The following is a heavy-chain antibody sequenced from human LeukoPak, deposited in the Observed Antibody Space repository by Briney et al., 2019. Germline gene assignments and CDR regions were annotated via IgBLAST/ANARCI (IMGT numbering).Heavy chain of an antibody. CDR3: ARAEISSSWYFELVYYFDY. Sequence: GGSLRLSCAASGFTFSSYWLSWVRQAPGKGLEWVGFIRSKAYGGTTEYAASVKGRFTISRDDSKSIAYLQMNSLKTEDTAVYYCARAEISSSWYFELVYYFDYWGQGTLVTVSS. D-gene: IGHD6-13*01. CDR1: GFTFSSYW. V-gene: IGHV3-49*04. J-gene: IGHJ4*02. CDR2: IRSKAYGGTT.